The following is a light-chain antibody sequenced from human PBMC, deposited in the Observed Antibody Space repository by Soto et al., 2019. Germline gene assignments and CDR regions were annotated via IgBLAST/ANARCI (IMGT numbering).Light chain of an antibody. Sequence: IRVTQSAASLSASVGDRVTITCRASQGIRNDLGWYQQKSGKAPKLLIYAASTLQSGVPSRFSGSGSGTEFTLTISSLQPEDFATYYCQQLNSYPLTFGGGTKVDIK. CDR2: AAS. J-gene: IGKJ4*01. V-gene: IGKV1-17*01. CDR1: QGIRND. CDR3: QQLNSYPLT.